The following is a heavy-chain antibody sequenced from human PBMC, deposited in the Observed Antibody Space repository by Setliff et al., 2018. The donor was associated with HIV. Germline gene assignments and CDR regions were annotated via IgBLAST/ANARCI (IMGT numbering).Heavy chain of an antibody. CDR2: SHTYNGNV. CDR1: GYTFTTSA. J-gene: IGHJ4*02. Sequence: ASVKVSCKASGYTFTTSAISWVRQAPGQELQWMGWSHTYNGNVSYARKFRGRVTMTTDASTNTAFMELSNLRSDDTAIYYCAREFSWSAFYFDSWGQGTQVTVSS. CDR3: AREFSWSAFYFDS. V-gene: IGHV1-18*01. D-gene: IGHD2-8*02.